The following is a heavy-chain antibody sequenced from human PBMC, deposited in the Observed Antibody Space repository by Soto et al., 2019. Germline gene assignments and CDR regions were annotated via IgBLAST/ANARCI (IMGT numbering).Heavy chain of an antibody. V-gene: IGHV3-21*01. CDR2: IRGFSPYT. CDR1: GFTFRTST. J-gene: IGHJ6*02. CDR3: ARDRGYDAHDYYYNAMDV. Sequence: EVQLVESGGGLVKPGGSLSLSGVASGFTFRTSTMIWFRKAPGKGLKWFSGIRGFSPYTFYAESVKGRFTISRDNAKNSLYLQMNSLGVEDTAVYYCARDRGYDAHDYYYNAMDVWGQGTTVTVSS. D-gene: IGHD2-15*01.